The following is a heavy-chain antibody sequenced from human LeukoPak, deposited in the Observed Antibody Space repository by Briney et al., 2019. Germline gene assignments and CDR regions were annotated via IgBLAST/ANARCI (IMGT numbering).Heavy chain of an antibody. Sequence: ASVKVSCKTSGYTFTNYGISWVRQAPGPGLEWMGWVNTSNPHTNYAPKFRGRVIMTIDTSTTTAYLEMRSLTSDDTAVYYCARDRFLWGLGNWFDLWGQGTLVTVTS. CDR3: ARDRFLWGLGNWFDL. V-gene: IGHV1-18*01. J-gene: IGHJ5*02. CDR2: VNTSNPHT. D-gene: IGHD3-3*01. CDR1: GYTFTNYG.